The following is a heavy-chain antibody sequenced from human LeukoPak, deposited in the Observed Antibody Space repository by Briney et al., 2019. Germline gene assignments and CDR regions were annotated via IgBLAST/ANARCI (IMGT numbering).Heavy chain of an antibody. CDR1: EFTFSDYA. V-gene: IGHV3-23*01. D-gene: IGHD6-25*01. CDR2: ISGPGTST. Sequence: GGSLRLSCAASEFTFSDYALNWVRQAQGKGLEWVSTISGPGTSTYYADSVKGRFTISRDNSKNTLYLQMNSLTVEDTAVYYCAKPGGPGIAARGAFDTWGQGTKVTVSS. CDR3: AKPGGPGIAARGAFDT. J-gene: IGHJ3*02.